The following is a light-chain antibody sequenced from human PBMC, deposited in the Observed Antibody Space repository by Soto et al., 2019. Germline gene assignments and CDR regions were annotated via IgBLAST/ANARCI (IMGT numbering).Light chain of an antibody. CDR3: QQLYRYPLT. Sequence: PTILTAFVGDRVTIACRASQSIINYLAWYQQKPGKAPKLLIYGASTLQSGVPSRFSGSGSGTDFTLTVSSLQPEDLATYYCQQLYRYPLTFGPGTKVDIK. J-gene: IGKJ3*01. CDR2: GAS. V-gene: IGKV1-9*01. CDR1: QSIINY.